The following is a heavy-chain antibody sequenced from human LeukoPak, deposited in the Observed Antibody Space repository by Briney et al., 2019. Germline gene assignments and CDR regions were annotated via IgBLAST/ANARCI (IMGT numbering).Heavy chain of an antibody. CDR2: IRYGGSNK. D-gene: IGHD3-22*01. Sequence: GGSLRLSCAASGFTFSSYGMHWVRQAPGKGLEWVAFIRYGGSNKYYADSVKGRFTISRDNSKNTLYLQMSRLRAEDTAVYFCARESESYDSSGSTFGYWGQGSLVTVSS. CDR1: GFTFSSYG. J-gene: IGHJ4*02. CDR3: ARESESYDSSGSTFGY. V-gene: IGHV3-30*02.